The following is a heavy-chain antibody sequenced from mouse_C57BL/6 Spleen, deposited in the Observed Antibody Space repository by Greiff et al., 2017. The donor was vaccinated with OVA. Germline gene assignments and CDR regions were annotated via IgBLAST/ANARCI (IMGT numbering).Heavy chain of an antibody. D-gene: IGHD1-1*01. CDR2: ISYDGSN. CDR3: ARDYYGSDY. J-gene: IGHJ2*01. Sequence: EVQLQESGPGLVKPSQSLSLTCSVTGYSITCGYYWNWIRQFPGNKLEWMGYISYDGSNNYNPSLKNRISITRDTSKNQFFLKLNSVTTEDTATYYCARDYYGSDYWGQGTTLTVSS. CDR1: GYSITCGYY. V-gene: IGHV3-6*01.